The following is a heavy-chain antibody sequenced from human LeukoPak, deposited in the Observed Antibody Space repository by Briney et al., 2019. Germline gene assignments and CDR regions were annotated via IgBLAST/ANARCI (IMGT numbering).Heavy chain of an antibody. D-gene: IGHD2-15*01. CDR1: GGSISSSSYY. CDR3: ARLPLGYCSGGSCYAVYYYYGMDV. CDR2: IYYSGST. V-gene: IGHV4-39*01. Sequence: SETLSLTCTVSGGSISSSSYYWGWIRQPPGKGLEWIGSIYYSGSTYYNPSLKSRVTISVDTSKNQFSLKLSSVTAADTAVYYCARLPLGYCSGGSCYAVYYYYGMDVWGQGTTVTVSS. J-gene: IGHJ6*02.